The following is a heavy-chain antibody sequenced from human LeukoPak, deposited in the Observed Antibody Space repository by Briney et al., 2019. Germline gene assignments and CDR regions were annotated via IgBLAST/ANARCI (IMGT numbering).Heavy chain of an antibody. Sequence: PGGSLRLSCAASGFTVRTNYISWVRQAPGKGLEWLSVIYEGTSASAGDSVKGRLTVSSDDSRNTVYLQMNSLRAEDTAVYYCARGAGIAVAGEVFDYWGQGTLVTVSS. CDR3: ARGAGIAVAGEVFDY. D-gene: IGHD6-19*01. CDR1: GFTVRTNY. J-gene: IGHJ4*02. V-gene: IGHV3-53*01. CDR2: IYEGTSA.